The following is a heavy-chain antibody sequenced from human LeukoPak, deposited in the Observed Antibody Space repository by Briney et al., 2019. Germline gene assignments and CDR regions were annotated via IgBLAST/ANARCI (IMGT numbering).Heavy chain of an antibody. Sequence: GGSLRLSRAASGFTFSSYWMSWVRQAPGKGLEWVANIKKDGSEKYYVDSVKGRFTISRDNAKNSLYLQMNSLRAEDTAIYYCAQDLAWGAFDYWGQGTLVTVSS. D-gene: IGHD7-27*01. J-gene: IGHJ4*02. CDR2: IKKDGSEK. CDR3: AQDLAWGAFDY. V-gene: IGHV3-7*03. CDR1: GFTFSSYW.